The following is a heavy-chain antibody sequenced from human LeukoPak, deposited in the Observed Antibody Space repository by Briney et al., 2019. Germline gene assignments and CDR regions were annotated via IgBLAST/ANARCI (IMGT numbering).Heavy chain of an antibody. CDR3: ARGYCSGGSCYSVDY. CDR1: GYTFTGYY. Sequence: SVKVSCKASGYTFTGYYMHWVRQAPGQGLEWMGRINPDSGGTNYAQKFQGRVTMTRDTSISTAYMELSRLRSDDTAVYYCARGYCSGGSCYSVDYWGQGTLVTVSS. V-gene: IGHV1-2*06. D-gene: IGHD2-15*01. CDR2: INPDSGGT. J-gene: IGHJ4*02.